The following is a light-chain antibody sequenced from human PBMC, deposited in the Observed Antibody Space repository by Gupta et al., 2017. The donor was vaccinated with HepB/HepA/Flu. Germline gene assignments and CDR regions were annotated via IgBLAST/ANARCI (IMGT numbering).Light chain of an antibody. CDR2: RNN. V-gene: IGLV1-47*01. CDR3: AARDDSRSAVV. Sequence: QSVLTQPPSASGTPGQRVTFSCSGSSSRFGGNYVYWYQQLPVTAPKLLLYRNNQRPSGVPDRFSGSKSGTSASVAISGLRSEDEADYYCAARDDSRSAVVFGGGTKLTV. J-gene: IGLJ2*01. CDR1: SSRFGGNY.